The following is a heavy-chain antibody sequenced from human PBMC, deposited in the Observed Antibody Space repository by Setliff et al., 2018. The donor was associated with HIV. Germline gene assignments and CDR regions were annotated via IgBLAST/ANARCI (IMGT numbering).Heavy chain of an antibody. CDR2: IKDTGAT. CDR1: GASISGINYY. V-gene: IGHV4-61*09. CDR3: ASSGGLGSYFLY. Sequence: PSETLSLTCSVSGASISGINYYWTWIRQPAGKGLEWLGHIKDTGATNYSPSLKSRVTMSIDTSNKQFSLKLSSVTAADTAVYYCASSGGLGSYFLYWGQGTLVTVSS. D-gene: IGHD3-10*01. J-gene: IGHJ4*02.